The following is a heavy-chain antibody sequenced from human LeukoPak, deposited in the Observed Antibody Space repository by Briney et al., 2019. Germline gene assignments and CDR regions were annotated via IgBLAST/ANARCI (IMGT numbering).Heavy chain of an antibody. CDR1: GFTFSSYE. Sequence: GGSLGLSCAASGFTFSSYEMNWVRQAPGKGLEWVSYISSSGSTIYYADSVKGRFTISRDNAKNSLYLQMNCLRAEDTAVYYCAKLITMIVVVTYSDYWGQGTLVTVSS. V-gene: IGHV3-48*03. J-gene: IGHJ4*02. D-gene: IGHD3-22*01. CDR3: AKLITMIVVVTYSDY. CDR2: ISSSGSTI.